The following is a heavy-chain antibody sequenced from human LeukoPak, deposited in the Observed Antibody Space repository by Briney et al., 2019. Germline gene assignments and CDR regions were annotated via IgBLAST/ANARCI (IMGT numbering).Heavy chain of an antibody. CDR2: IDPSDSYT. Sequence: GASLKISCKGSGYCFTSYWISWVRPMPGKGPEWMGRIDPSDSYTNYSPSFQGHVTISADKSISTAYLQWSSLKASDTARYYCARTHLDTAMVLDNWFDPWGQGTLVTVSS. J-gene: IGHJ5*02. CDR3: ARTHLDTAMVLDNWFDP. D-gene: IGHD5-18*01. V-gene: IGHV5-10-1*01. CDR1: GYCFTSYW.